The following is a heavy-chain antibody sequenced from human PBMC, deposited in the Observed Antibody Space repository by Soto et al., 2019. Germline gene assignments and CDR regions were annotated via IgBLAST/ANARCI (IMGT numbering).Heavy chain of an antibody. D-gene: IGHD2-15*01. CDR2: MNPNSGNT. Sequence: VASVKVSCKASGYAFTSYDINWVRQATGQGLEWMGWMNPNSGNTGYAQKFQGRVTMTRNTSISTAYVELSSLRSEDTAVYYCASSTSVVATDDPYYYYMAVWGKGTTVTVSS. J-gene: IGHJ6*03. V-gene: IGHV1-8*01. CDR1: GYAFTSYD. CDR3: ASSTSVVATDDPYYYYMAV.